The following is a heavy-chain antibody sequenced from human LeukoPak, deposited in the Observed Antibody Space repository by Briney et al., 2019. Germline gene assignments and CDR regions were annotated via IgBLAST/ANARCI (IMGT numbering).Heavy chain of an antibody. CDR1: GGSIRSSYYY. J-gene: IGHJ4*02. V-gene: IGHV4-39*07. CDR2: IYDSGST. D-gene: IGHD3-22*01. CDR3: ARGTYYYDSSGYYFDY. Sequence: SETLSLTGTVSGGSIRSSYYYWGWIRQPPGKGLEWIGSIYDSGSTYYNPSLKSRVTISVDMSKNQFSLKLSSVTAADTAVYYCARGTYYYDSSGYYFDYWGQGTLVTVSS.